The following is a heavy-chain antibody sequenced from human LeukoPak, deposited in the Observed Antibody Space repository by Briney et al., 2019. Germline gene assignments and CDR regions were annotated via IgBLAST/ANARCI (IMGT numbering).Heavy chain of an antibody. CDR2: IYHSGST. V-gene: IGHV4-59*01. Sequence: SETLSLICTVSGGSISGYQWSWIRQPPGKGLEWIGYIYHSGSTNYNPSLKSRVTISVDTSKNQFSLRLTSVTAADTAVYYCARGQGAFYSRSWLDYWGQGTLVTVSS. J-gene: IGHJ4*02. D-gene: IGHD6-13*01. CDR3: ARGQGAFYSRSWLDY. CDR1: GGSISGYQ.